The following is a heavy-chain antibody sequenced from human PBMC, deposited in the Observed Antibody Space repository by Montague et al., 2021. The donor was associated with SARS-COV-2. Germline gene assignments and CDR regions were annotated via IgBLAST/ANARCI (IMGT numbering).Heavy chain of an antibody. CDR2: INHSGST. V-gene: IGHV4-34*01. D-gene: IGHD2-21*02. CDR1: GGSFSGYY. J-gene: IGHJ4*02. Sequence: SETLSLTCAVYGGSFSGYYWNWIRQPPGKGLEWIGEINHSGSTNYNPSLKSRVTISVDTSENQFSLKLSSVTAADTAVYYCARLLPDGTVVATDIPFDSWGQGTLVTVSS. CDR3: ARLLPDGTVVATDIPFDS.